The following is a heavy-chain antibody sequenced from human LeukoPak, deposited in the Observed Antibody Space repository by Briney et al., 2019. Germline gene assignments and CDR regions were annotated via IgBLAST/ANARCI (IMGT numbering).Heavy chain of an antibody. CDR2: IKQDGSEK. CDR1: GFSLSDYW. V-gene: IGHV3-7*01. Sequence: GGSLRLSCVASGFSLSDYWMSWVRQAPGGGLEWVANIKQDGSEKYYVDSVTGRFTISRDNASNSLYLQMNNLRVEDTAMYYCVRWATSFDFWGQGTLVTVSS. J-gene: IGHJ4*02. D-gene: IGHD6-6*01. CDR3: VRWATSFDF.